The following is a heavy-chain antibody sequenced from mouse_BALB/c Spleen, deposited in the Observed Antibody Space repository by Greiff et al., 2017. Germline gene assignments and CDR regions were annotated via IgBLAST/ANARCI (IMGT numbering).Heavy chain of an antibody. CDR1: GFTFSDYY. J-gene: IGHJ2*01. V-gene: IGHV5-4*02. CDR2: ISDGGSYT. Sequence: DVMLVESGGGLVKPGGSLKLSCAASGFTFSDYYMYWVRQTPEKRLEWVATISDGGSYTYYPDSVKGRFTISRDNAKNNLYLQMSSLKSEDTAMYYCARDSGYFDYWGQGTTLTVSS. CDR3: ARDSGYFDY. D-gene: IGHD1-3*01.